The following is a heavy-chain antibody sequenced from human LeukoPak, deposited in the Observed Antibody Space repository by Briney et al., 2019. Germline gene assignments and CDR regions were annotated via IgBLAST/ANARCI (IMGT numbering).Heavy chain of an antibody. CDR1: GGTFGSYA. CDR2: IIPIFGTA. CDR3: ARDDRGYSYGRYFDY. J-gene: IGHJ4*02. D-gene: IGHD5-18*01. Sequence: SVKVSCKASGGTFGSYAISWVRQAPGQGVEWMGGIIPIFGTANYAQKFQGRVTITADESTSTAYMELSSLRSEDTAVYYCARDDRGYSYGRYFDYWGQGTLVTVSS. V-gene: IGHV1-69*13.